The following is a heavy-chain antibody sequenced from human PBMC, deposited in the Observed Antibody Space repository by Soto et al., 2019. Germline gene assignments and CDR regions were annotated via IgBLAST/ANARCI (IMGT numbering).Heavy chain of an antibody. CDR2: IYDTGST. D-gene: IGHD7-27*01. J-gene: IGHJ4*02. CDR3: ARDTGDGTFDF. CDR1: VSDITTYY. V-gene: IGHV4-4*08. Sequence: SETLSLTCTVSVSDITTYYWSWLRQSPGKGLEWIGHIYDTGSTTYNPSLKSRVTISRDTSASTAYMELTSLRSEDTAVYYCARDTGDGTFDFWGQGTLVTVSS.